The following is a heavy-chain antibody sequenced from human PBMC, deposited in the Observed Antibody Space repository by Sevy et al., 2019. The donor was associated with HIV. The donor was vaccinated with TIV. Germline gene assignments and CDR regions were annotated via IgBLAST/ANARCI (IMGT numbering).Heavy chain of an antibody. CDR3: AKDLTGAVVGNPHTLDY. CDR2: IWYDGSNK. V-gene: IGHV3-33*06. CDR1: GFTFSSYG. D-gene: IGHD6-19*01. J-gene: IGHJ4*02. Sequence: GGSLRLSCAASGFTFSSYGMHWVRQAPGKGLEWVAVIWYDGSNKYYADSVKGRFTISRDNSKNTLYLQMNSLRAEDTAVYYCAKDLTGAVVGNPHTLDYWGQGTLVTVSS.